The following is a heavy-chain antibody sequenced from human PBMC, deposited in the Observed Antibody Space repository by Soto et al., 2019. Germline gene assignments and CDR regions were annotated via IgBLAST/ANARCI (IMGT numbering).Heavy chain of an antibody. CDR1: GGSFSGYY. CDR3: AGTVTTSRSGPTAYYFDY. V-gene: IGHV4-34*01. J-gene: IGHJ4*02. D-gene: IGHD4-17*01. Sequence: QVQLQQWGAGLLKPSETLSLTCAVYGGSFSGYYWSWIRQPPGKGLEWIGEINHSGSTNYNPSLKSRVTISVDTSKNQFSLKLSSVTAADTAVYYCAGTVTTSRSGPTAYYFDYWGQGTLVTVSS. CDR2: INHSGST.